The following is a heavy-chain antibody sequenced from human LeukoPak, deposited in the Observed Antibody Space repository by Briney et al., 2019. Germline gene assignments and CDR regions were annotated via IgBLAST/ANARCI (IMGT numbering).Heavy chain of an antibody. CDR1: GFTVSSNY. CDR3: ARAPDFWSGYKN. CDR2: IYSGGST. D-gene: IGHD3-3*01. J-gene: IGHJ4*02. V-gene: IGHV3-53*04. Sequence: AGGSLRLSCAASGFTVSSNYMSWVRQAPGKGLEWVSVIYSGGSTYYADSVKGRFTISRHNSKNTLYLQMNSLKAEDTAAYYCARAPDFWSGYKNWGQGTLVTVSS.